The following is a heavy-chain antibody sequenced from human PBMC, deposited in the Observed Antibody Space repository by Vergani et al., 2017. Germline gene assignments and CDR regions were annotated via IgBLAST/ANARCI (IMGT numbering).Heavy chain of an antibody. D-gene: IGHD2-2*01. J-gene: IGHJ4*02. CDR3: ARACTSPNRHYFDY. V-gene: IGHV1-2*02. CDR1: GYTFTDYF. Sequence: QVQLVQSGAEVKKPGASVKVSCKASGYTFTDYFMHWVRQAPGQGLEWMGWINPNSGGTNYAQKFQGRVTMTRDTSISTAYMELSNLRSDDTAVYYCARACTSPNRHYFDYWGQGTLVTVSS. CDR2: INPNSGGT.